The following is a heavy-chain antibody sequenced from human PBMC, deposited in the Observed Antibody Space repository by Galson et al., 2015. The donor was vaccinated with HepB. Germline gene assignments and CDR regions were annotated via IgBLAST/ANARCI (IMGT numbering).Heavy chain of an antibody. J-gene: IGHJ4*02. D-gene: IGHD3-3*01. CDR2: ISSSSSYI. CDR3: ARDRAGEWLPSPVDY. Sequence: SLRLSCAASGFTFSSYSMNWVRQAPGKGLEWVSSISSSSSYIYYADSVKGRFTISRDNAKNSLYLQMNSLRAEDTAVYYCARDRAGEWLPSPVDYWGQGTLVTVSS. V-gene: IGHV3-21*01. CDR1: GFTFSSYS.